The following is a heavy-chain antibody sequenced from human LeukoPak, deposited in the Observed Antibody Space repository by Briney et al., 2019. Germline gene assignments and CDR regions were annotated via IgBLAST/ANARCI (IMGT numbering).Heavy chain of an antibody. Sequence: GGSLRLSCAASGFTFSSYSMNWVRQAPGKGLEWVSYISSSSSTIYYADSVKGRFTISRDNAKNSLYLQMNSLRAEDTAVYYCASRETDYRGYYYYYMDVWGKETTVTVSS. CDR1: GFTFSSYS. J-gene: IGHJ6*03. CDR3: ASRETDYRGYYYYYMDV. D-gene: IGHD4-11*01. V-gene: IGHV3-48*01. CDR2: ISSSSSTI.